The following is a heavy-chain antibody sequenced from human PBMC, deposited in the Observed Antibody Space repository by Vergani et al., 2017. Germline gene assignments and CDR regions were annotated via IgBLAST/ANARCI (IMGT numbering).Heavy chain of an antibody. CDR3: ARYFRLLYNLFDP. Sequence: QVQLVESGGGVVQPGRSLRLSCAASGFTFNQYGMHWVRQAPGKGLEWVAVTWYDGNNKQYEDSVKGRFTISRDNSKSTMYLQMNSLRDEDTGVYYCARYFRLLYNLFDPWGQGTRVTVSS. CDR2: TWYDGNNK. J-gene: IGHJ5*02. D-gene: IGHD1-14*01. V-gene: IGHV3-33*01. CDR1: GFTFNQYG.